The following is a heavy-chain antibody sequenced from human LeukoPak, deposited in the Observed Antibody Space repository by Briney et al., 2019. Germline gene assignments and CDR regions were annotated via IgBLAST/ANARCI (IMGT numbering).Heavy chain of an antibody. D-gene: IGHD2-2*01. Sequence: PSETLSLTCTVSGGSISSYYWSWIRQHPGKGLEWIGYIYYSGSTYYNPSLKSRVTISVGTSKNQFSLKLSSVTAADTAVYYCASSILPDIVVVPDAFDIWGQGTMVTVSS. CDR1: GGSISSYY. CDR2: IYYSGST. CDR3: ASSILPDIVVVPDAFDI. J-gene: IGHJ3*02. V-gene: IGHV4-59*06.